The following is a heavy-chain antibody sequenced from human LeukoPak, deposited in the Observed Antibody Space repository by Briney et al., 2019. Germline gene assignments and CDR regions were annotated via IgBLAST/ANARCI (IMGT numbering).Heavy chain of an antibody. Sequence: ASVKVSCKASGYTFTGYYMHWVRQAPGQGLEWMGWINPNSGCTNYAQKFQGRVTMTRDTSISTAYMELSRLRSDDTAVYYCASTGELLSDAFDIWGQGTMVTVSS. CDR2: INPNSGCT. J-gene: IGHJ3*02. CDR3: ASTGELLSDAFDI. D-gene: IGHD1-26*01. CDR1: GYTFTGYY. V-gene: IGHV1-2*02.